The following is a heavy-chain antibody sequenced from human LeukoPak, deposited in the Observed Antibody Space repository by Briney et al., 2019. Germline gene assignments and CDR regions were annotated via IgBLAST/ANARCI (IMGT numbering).Heavy chain of an antibody. V-gene: IGHV4-59*01. CDR1: GGSISSYY. D-gene: IGHD3-22*01. CDR3: AREGGDGYSAIDY. Sequence: SETLSLTCTVSGGSISSYYWSWIRQPPGKGLEWIGYIYYSGSTNYNPSLKSRVTISVDTSKNQFSLKLSSVTAADTAVYYCAREGGDGYSAIDYWGQGTLVTVSS. CDR2: IYYSGST. J-gene: IGHJ4*02.